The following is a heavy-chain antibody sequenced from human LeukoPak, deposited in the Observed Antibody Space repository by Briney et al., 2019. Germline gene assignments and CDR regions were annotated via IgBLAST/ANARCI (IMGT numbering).Heavy chain of an antibody. V-gene: IGHV3-9*01. CDR2: ISWNSGSI. D-gene: IGHD6-13*01. CDR1: GFTFDDYA. J-gene: IGHJ4*02. CDR3: AKSTTDGIAAAVLFDY. Sequence: SLRLSCAASGFTFDDYAMHWVRQAPGKGLEWVSGISWNSGSIGYADSVKGRFTISRDNAKNSLYLQMNSLRAEDTALYYCAKSTTDGIAAAVLFDYWGQGTLVTVSS.